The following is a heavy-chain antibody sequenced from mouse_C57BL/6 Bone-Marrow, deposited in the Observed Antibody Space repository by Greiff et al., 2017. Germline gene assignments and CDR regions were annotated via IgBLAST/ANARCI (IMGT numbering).Heavy chain of an antibody. V-gene: IGHV5-4*03. J-gene: IGHJ4*01. CDR1: GFTFSSYA. D-gene: IGHD2-4*01. CDR2: ISDGGSYT. CDR3: ARAPDYDGPMDY. Sequence: DVMLVESGGGLVKPGGSLKLSCEASGFTFSSYAMYWVRQTPEKRLAWVATISDGGSYTYYPDNVKGRFTISRDNAKNNLYQQMSHLKSEDTAMYYCARAPDYDGPMDYWGQGTSVTVSS.